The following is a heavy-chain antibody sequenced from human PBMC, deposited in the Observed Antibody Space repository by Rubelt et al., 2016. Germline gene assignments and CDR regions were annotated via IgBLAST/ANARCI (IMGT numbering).Heavy chain of an antibody. D-gene: IGHD4-11*01. CDR3: ARRLYTNWFDP. Sequence: FQGQVTISADKSISTAYLQWSSLKASDTAMYYCARRLYTNWFDPWGQGTLVTVSS. J-gene: IGHJ5*02. V-gene: IGHV5-51*01.